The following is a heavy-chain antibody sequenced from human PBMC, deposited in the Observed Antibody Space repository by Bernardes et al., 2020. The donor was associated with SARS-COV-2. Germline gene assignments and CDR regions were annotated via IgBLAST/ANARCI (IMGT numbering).Heavy chain of an antibody. V-gene: IGHV3-21*01. CDR3: ARGEVWGMLEWLNPGY. CDR2: ISGSARLI. CDR1: GFTFSSFS. Sequence: GGSLRLSCAASGFTFSSFSMNWVRQAPGKGLKWVSTISGSARLIYYTDSVRGRFTISRDNAKNSLYLQMNSLTSEDTAVYYCARGEVWGMLEWLNPGYWGQGTLVTVSS. D-gene: IGHD3-3*01. J-gene: IGHJ4*02.